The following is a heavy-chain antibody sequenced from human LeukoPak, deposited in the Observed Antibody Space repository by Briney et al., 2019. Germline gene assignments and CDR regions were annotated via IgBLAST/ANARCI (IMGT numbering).Heavy chain of an antibody. CDR1: GYSFTSYW. J-gene: IGHJ4*02. V-gene: IGHV5-51*01. D-gene: IGHD1-26*01. Sequence: GESLKISCKGSGYSFTSYWIGWVRQMPGKGLEWMGIIYPGDSDTRYGPSFQGQVTISADKSISTAYLQWSSLKASDTAMYYCARSNSGSYPTFDCWGQGTLVTVSS. CDR3: ARSNSGSYPTFDC. CDR2: IYPGDSDT.